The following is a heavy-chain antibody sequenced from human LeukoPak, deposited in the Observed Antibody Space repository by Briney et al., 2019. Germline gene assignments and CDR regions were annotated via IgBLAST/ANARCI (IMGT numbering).Heavy chain of an antibody. V-gene: IGHV4-38-2*01. Sequence: SETLSLTCAVSGHSISSGYYWGWIRQPPGKGLEWIGSIYHSGSTYYNPSLKSRVTISVDTSKNQSSLKLSSVTAADTAVYYCAIESRITMVRGVISWFDPWGQGTLVTVSS. CDR3: AIESRITMVRGVISWFDP. J-gene: IGHJ5*02. CDR2: IYHSGST. CDR1: GHSISSGYY. D-gene: IGHD3-10*01.